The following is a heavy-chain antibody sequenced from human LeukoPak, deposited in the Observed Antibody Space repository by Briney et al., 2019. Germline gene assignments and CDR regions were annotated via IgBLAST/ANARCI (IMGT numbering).Heavy chain of an antibody. CDR2: VYYSGST. J-gene: IGHJ5*02. CDR3: ARIAAPGLA. D-gene: IGHD6-25*01. V-gene: IGHV4-39*01. CDR1: GASTDRSTYY. Sequence: SETLSLTCSVSGASTDRSTYYWGWIRQPPGKGLEWIGSVYYSGSTYYNSALKSRVTISVDTSKNQFSLKLYSVTAADTSVYFCARIAAPGLAWGQGTLVTVSS.